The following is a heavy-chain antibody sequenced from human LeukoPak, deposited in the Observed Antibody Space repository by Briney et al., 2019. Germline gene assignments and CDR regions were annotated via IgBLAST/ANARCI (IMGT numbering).Heavy chain of an antibody. J-gene: IGHJ4*02. D-gene: IGHD3/OR15-3a*01. CDR2: IIPIFGTA. CDR1: GGTFSSYA. CDR3: ATRSARGTGYYPFDY. Sequence: GASVKVSCKASGGTFSSYAISWVQQAPGQGLEWMGGIIPIFGTANYAQKFQGRVTITADESTSTAYMELSSLRSEDTAVYYCATRSARGTGYYPFDYWGQGTLVTVSS. V-gene: IGHV1-69*13.